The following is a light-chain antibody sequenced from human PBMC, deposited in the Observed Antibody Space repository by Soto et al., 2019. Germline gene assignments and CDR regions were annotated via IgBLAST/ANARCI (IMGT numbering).Light chain of an antibody. CDR3: QSYDISLHNYV. CDR2: GDN. CDR1: TSNIGAPYD. V-gene: IGLV1-40*01. J-gene: IGLJ1*01. Sequence: QSVRTQPPSVSGAPGQRVSISCTGSTSNIGAPYDVHWYQHLPGTAPKLLIYGDNNRPSGVPDRFSGSKSGTSASLAITRLQAEDEADYYCQSYDISLHNYVFGTGTKVT.